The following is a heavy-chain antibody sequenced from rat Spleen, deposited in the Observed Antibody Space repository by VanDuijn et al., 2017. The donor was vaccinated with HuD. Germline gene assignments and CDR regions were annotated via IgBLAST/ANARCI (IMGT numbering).Heavy chain of an antibody. V-gene: IGHV5-29*01. J-gene: IGHJ2*01. CDR1: GFTFNNYG. CDR3: ARRNPGTLDY. CDR2: IIYDGSRT. Sequence: EVQLVESGGGLVQPGRSLKLSCAASGFTFNNYGMTWVRQAPEKGLDWVATIIYDGSRTYYRDSVKGRFTISRDNAKNSLYLQMDSLRSADTATYYCARRNPGTLDYWGQGVMVTVSS. D-gene: IGHD1-4*01.